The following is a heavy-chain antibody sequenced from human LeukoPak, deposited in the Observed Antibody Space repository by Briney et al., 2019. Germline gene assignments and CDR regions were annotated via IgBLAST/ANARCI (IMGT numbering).Heavy chain of an antibody. CDR3: ARDSIGWYGIDY. V-gene: IGHV3-74*01. CDR2: TNSDGRTT. Sequence: GGSLRLSCVASGFTFSNYWMHWVRQAPGKGLVWVSRTNSDGRTTTYADSVKGRFTIFRDNAKNTVYLQMNSLRAEDTAVYYCARDSIGWYGIDYWGQGTLVTVSS. CDR1: GFTFSNYW. D-gene: IGHD6-19*01. J-gene: IGHJ4*02.